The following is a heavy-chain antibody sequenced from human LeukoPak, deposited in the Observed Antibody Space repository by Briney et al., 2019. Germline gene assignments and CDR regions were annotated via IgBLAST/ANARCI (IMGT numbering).Heavy chain of an antibody. CDR3: ARADRGSSGGSCPY. CDR2: ISSSSSYI. D-gene: IGHD2-15*01. Sequence: GGSLRLSCAASGFTFSSYSMNWVRQAPGKGLEWVSSISSSSSYIYYADSVKGRFTISRDNAKNSLYLQMNSLRAEDTAVYYCARADRGSSGGSCPYWGQGTLVTVST. CDR1: GFTFSSYS. V-gene: IGHV3-21*01. J-gene: IGHJ4*02.